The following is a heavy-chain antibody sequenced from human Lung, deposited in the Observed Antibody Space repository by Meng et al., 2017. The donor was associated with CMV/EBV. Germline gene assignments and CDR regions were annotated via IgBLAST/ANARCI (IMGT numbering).Heavy chain of an antibody. CDR3: ARAQDTTSADYYNYGIDV. J-gene: IGHJ6*01. CDR1: GYFFTGHL. V-gene: IGHV1-2*02. Sequence: ASVKVSCKASGYFFTGHLVHWVRQAPGQGLEWMGWINPNSGGTKYTQKFQGRVTMTRDTSISTVYMELSGLRSDDTAMYYCARAQDTTSADYYNYGIDVWXQGDXVTVDS. CDR2: INPNSGGT. D-gene: IGHD1-14*01.